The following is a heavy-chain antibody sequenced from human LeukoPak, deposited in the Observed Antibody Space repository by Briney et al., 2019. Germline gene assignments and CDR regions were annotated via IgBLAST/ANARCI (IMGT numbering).Heavy chain of an antibody. D-gene: IGHD3-10*01. J-gene: IGHJ4*02. Sequence: GESLKISCQVSGYIFTHYWIGWVRQMPGNGLESMGIIYPADSDTTYSPSFQGQVTISVDKSISTVYLQWSSLKASDTAMYYCARQSRDGSKTRGYYFDYWGQGALVTVSS. V-gene: IGHV5-51*01. CDR2: IYPADSDT. CDR3: ARQSRDGSKTRGYYFDY. CDR1: GYIFTHYW.